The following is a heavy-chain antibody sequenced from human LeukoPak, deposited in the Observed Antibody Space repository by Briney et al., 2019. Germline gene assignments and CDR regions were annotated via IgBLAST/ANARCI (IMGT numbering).Heavy chain of an antibody. D-gene: IGHD3-22*01. CDR1: GFTVSSNY. Sequence: GGSLRLSCAASGFTVSSNYMSWVRQAPGKGLEWVAVISYDGSNKYYADSVKGRFTISRDNSKNTLYLQMNSLRAEDTAVYYCAKQVSFGSSGYYSPYYYYGMDVWGQGTTVTVSS. CDR2: ISYDGSNK. CDR3: AKQVSFGSSGYYSPYYYYGMDV. V-gene: IGHV3-30*18. J-gene: IGHJ6*02.